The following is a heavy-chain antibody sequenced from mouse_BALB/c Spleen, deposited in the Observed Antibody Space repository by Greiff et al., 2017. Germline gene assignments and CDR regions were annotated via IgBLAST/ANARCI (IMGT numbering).Heavy chain of an antibody. D-gene: IGHD2-4*01. CDR1: GFNIKDTY. V-gene: IGHV14-3*02. J-gene: IGHJ2*01. CDR3: ARLAYDYDDFDY. CDR2: IDPANGNT. Sequence: VQLKQSGAELVKPGASVKLSCTASGFNIKDTYMHWVKQRPEQGLEWIGRIDPANGNTKYDPKFQGKATITADTSSNTAYLQLSSLTSEDTAVYYCARLAYDYDDFDYWGQGTTLTVSS.